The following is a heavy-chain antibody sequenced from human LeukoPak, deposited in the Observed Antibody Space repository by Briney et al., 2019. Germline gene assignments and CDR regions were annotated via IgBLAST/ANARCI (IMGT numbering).Heavy chain of an antibody. Sequence: SETLSPTCTVSAYSLSSGYYWGWIRQPPGKGLEWIGSIYHSGSTYYNPSLKIRVTISVDTSKNQFSLKLSSVTAADTAVYYCARASGDWTDWYFDLWGRGTLVTVSS. CDR1: AYSLSSGYY. J-gene: IGHJ2*01. CDR3: ARASGDWTDWYFDL. V-gene: IGHV4-38-2*02. D-gene: IGHD3-10*01. CDR2: IYHSGST.